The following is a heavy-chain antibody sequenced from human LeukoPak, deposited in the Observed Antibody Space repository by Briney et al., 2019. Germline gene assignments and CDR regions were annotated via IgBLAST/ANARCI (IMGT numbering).Heavy chain of an antibody. CDR1: GGSISSSSYY. CDR3: ARHRPKYYFDY. Sequence: PSETLSLTCTVSGGSISSSSYYWGWIRQPPGKGLEWIGCIYYSGSTYYNPSLKSRVTISVDTSKNQFSLKLSSVTAADTAVYYCARHRPKYYFDYWGQGTLVTVSS. J-gene: IGHJ4*02. CDR2: IYYSGST. V-gene: IGHV4-39*01.